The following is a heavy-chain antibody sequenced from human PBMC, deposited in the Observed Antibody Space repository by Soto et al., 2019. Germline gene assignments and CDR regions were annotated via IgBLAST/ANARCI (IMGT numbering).Heavy chain of an antibody. D-gene: IGHD6-6*01. CDR1: GGSFSGYY. CDR3: ATLAARYYYYYGMDV. J-gene: IGHJ6*02. V-gene: IGHV4-34*01. Sequence: PSETLSLTCAVYGGSFSGYYWSWIRQPPGKGLEWIGEINHSGSTNYNPSLKSRVTISVDTSKNQFSLKLSSVTAADTAVYYCATLAARYYYYYGMDVWGQGTTVTVSS. CDR2: INHSGST.